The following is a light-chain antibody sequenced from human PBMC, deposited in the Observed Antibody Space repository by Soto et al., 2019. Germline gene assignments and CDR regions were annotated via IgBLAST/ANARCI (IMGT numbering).Light chain of an antibody. J-gene: IGKJ5*01. CDR1: QTVDSNY. Sequence: EIVLTQSPGTLALSPGERGTLSCRASQTVDSNYLAWYQHKPGQAPRLLIYGASSRATGIPDRFSGSGSGTDFSLTISRLEPEDFAVYYWQQYGSSFGQGTRLEIK. V-gene: IGKV3-20*01. CDR3: QQYGSS. CDR2: GAS.